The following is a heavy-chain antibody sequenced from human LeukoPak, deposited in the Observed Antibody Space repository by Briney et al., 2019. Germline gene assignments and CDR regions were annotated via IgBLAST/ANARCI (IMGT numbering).Heavy chain of an antibody. Sequence: GGSLRLSCAASGFTFSSYGMHWVRQAPGKGLEWVAVISYDGSNKYYADSVKGRFTISRDNSKNTLYLQMNSLRAEDTAVYYCAKGEGLGYCSGGSCYPESVPFDYWGQGTLVTVSS. CDR1: GFTFSSYG. D-gene: IGHD2-15*01. V-gene: IGHV3-30*18. J-gene: IGHJ4*02. CDR2: ISYDGSNK. CDR3: AKGEGLGYCSGGSCYPESVPFDY.